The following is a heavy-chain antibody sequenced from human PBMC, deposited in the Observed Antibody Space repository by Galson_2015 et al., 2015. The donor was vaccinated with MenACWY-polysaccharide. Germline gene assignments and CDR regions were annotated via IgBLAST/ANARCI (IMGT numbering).Heavy chain of an antibody. D-gene: IGHD2-15*01. CDR3: AREGFCSDGTCYFSDY. Sequence: SLRLSCAASGFTFSNYGMAWVRQAPGKGLDWVSAMSRSGTSYYAVSVKGRFTISRDNSNNTLYHQMNSLRVEDTAVYYCAREGFCSDGTCYFSDYWGQGSLVTASS. CDR2: MSRSGTS. CDR1: GFTFSNYG. V-gene: IGHV3-23*01. J-gene: IGHJ4*02.